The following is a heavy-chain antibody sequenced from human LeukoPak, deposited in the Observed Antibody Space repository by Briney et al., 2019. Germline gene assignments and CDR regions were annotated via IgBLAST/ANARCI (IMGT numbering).Heavy chain of an antibody. CDR2: INQGGSEE. CDR3: ARGRYSSGWYGYFDY. CDR1: GFTFSSYW. Sequence: QPGGSLRLSCAASGFTFSSYWMSWVGQAPGKGLEWGPNINQGGSEEYYVDSVKGRFTISRDNAKNSLYLQMNSLRAEDTAVYYCARGRYSSGWYGYFDYWGQRTLVTVSS. J-gene: IGHJ4*02. V-gene: IGHV3-7*04. D-gene: IGHD6-19*01.